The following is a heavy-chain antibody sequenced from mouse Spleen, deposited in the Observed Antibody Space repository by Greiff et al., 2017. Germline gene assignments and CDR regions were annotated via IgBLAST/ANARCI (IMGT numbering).Heavy chain of an antibody. CDR2: ISSGGGNT. D-gene: IGHD2-2*01. J-gene: IGHJ3*01. Sequence: EVKLMESGGGLVKLGGSLKLSCAASGFTFSSYAMSWVRQTPEKRLEWVATISSGGGNTYYPDSVKGRFTISRDNAKNTLYLQMSSLKSEDTAMYYCASGGLRAWFAYWGQGTLVTVSA. V-gene: IGHV5-9*04. CDR3: ASGGLRAWFAY. CDR1: GFTFSSYA.